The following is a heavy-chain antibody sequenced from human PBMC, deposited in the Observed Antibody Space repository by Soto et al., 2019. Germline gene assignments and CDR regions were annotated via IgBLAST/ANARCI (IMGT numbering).Heavy chain of an antibody. D-gene: IGHD6-13*01. J-gene: IGHJ5*02. CDR2: INAGNGNT. CDR1: GYTFTSYA. V-gene: IGHV1-3*01. Sequence: QVQLVQSGAEVKKPGASVKVSCKASGYTFTSYAMHWVRQAPGQRLEWMGWINAGNGNTKYSQKFQGRVTITRDTSASTAYMELSSLRSEDTAVYYCARPAAAGINWFDPWGQGTLVTVSS. CDR3: ARPAAAGINWFDP.